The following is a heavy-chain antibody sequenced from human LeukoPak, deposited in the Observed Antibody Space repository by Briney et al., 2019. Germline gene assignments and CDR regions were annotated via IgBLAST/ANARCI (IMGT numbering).Heavy chain of an antibody. CDR3: ARILYYYDSSGYYPGAFDI. CDR1: GGTFSSYA. J-gene: IGHJ3*02. V-gene: IGHV1-69*01. CDR2: IIPIVGTP. Sequence: ASVKVSCKASGGTFSSYAINWVRQAPGQGLEWMGGIIPIVGTPNYAQKFQGRVTITADESTSTAYMELSSLRSEDTAVYYCARILYYYDSSGYYPGAFDIWGQGTMVTVSS. D-gene: IGHD3-22*01.